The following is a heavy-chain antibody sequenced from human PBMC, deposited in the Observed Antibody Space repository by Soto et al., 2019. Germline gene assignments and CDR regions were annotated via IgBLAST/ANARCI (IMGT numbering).Heavy chain of an antibody. J-gene: IGHJ4*02. CDR1: GLTFSSYS. D-gene: IGHD6-13*01. CDR2: ISSSSSTI. V-gene: IGHV3-48*01. Sequence: PGGSLRLSCAASGLTFSSYSMNWVRQAPGKGLEWVSYISSSSSTIYYADSVKGRFTISRDNSGNTLYLQMNSLGAEDTAVYFCAKDRSGSWTLDYWGQGTLVTVSS. CDR3: AKDRSGSWTLDY.